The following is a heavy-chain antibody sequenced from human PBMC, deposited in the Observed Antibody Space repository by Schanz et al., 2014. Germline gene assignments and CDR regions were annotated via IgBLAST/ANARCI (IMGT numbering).Heavy chain of an antibody. Sequence: VQLLESGGGLVQPGGSLRLSCAASGFTFSDYYMSWIRQAPGKGLEWVSYISSSSSYTNYADSVKGRFTISRDNAKNSLYLQMNGLRAEDTAVFYCARDGAELYYFDDWGQGTLVTVSS. D-gene: IGHD1-1*01. CDR3: ARDGAELYYFDD. V-gene: IGHV3-11*06. CDR2: ISSSSSYT. CDR1: GFTFSDYY. J-gene: IGHJ4*02.